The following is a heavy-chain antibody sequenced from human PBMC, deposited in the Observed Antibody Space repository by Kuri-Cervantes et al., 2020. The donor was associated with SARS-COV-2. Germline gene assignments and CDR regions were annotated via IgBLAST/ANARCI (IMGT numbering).Heavy chain of an antibody. CDR1: GFTFSSYS. V-gene: IGHV3-48*01. CDR3: ARDNIVVVPAADKSDFDY. D-gene: IGHD2-2*01. J-gene: IGHJ4*02. CDR2: ISSSSSTI. Sequence: GESLKISCAASGFTFSSYSMNWVRQAPGKGLEWVSYISSSSSTICYADSVKGRFTISRDNAKNSLYLQMNSLRAEDTAVYYCARDNIVVVPAADKSDFDYWGQGTLVTVSS.